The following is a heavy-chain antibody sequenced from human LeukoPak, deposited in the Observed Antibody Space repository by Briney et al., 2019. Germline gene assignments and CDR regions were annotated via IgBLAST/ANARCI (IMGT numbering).Heavy chain of an antibody. CDR3: ARDSFYYGSGSYYNGGGFDY. V-gene: IGHV4-59*01. CDR2: IYYSGST. D-gene: IGHD3-10*01. J-gene: IGHJ4*02. Sequence: PSETLSLTCTVSGGSISSYYWSWIRQPPGKGLEWIGYIYYSGSTNYNPSLKSRVTISVDTSKNQFSPKLSSVTAADTAVYYCARDSFYYGSGSYYNGGGFDYWGQGTLVTVSS. CDR1: GGSISSYY.